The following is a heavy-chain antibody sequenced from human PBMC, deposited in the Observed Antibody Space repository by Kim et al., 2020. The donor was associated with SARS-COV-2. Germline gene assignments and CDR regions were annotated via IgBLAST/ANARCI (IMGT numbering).Heavy chain of an antibody. CDR3: ARLIGEFFSYYYYGMDV. V-gene: IGHV4-4*02. CDR1: GGSISSSNW. Sequence: SETLSLTCAVSGGSISSSNWWSWVRQPPGKGLEWIGEIYHSGSTNYNPSLKSRVTISVDKSKNQFSLKLSSVTAADTAVYYCARLIGEFFSYYYYGMDVWGQGTTVTVSS. D-gene: IGHD3-10*01. CDR2: IYHSGST. J-gene: IGHJ6*02.